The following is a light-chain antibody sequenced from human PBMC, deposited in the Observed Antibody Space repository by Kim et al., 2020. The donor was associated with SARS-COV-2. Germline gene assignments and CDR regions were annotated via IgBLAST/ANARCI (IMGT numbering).Light chain of an antibody. CDR2: GAS. J-gene: IGKJ2*01. V-gene: IGKV3D-15*01. Sequence: VSVGERATLVGRARESGGNNLGGYQQKPGQEPRLLIYGASTRASDIPARCSGSGFGTDFTLTISGLQSEDFAVYFCQQYKNWYTLGQGTKLEI. CDR1: ESGGNN. CDR3: QQYKNWYT.